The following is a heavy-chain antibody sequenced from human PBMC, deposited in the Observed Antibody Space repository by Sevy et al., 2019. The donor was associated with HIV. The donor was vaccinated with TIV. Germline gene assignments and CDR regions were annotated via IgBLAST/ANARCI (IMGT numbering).Heavy chain of an antibody. CDR2: ISSSAIST. D-gene: IGHD6-19*01. CDR1: GFTFSKYG. CDR3: AKVKIAAVPGSGDFDY. J-gene: IGHJ4*02. Sequence: GGSLRLSCAASGFTFSKYGMCWVRQAPGKGLEWVSFISSSAISTYYADSVKGRFTISRDNSKNTLFLQMNRLRVEDTAVYYCAKVKIAAVPGSGDFDYWGQGTLVTVSS. V-gene: IGHV3-23*01.